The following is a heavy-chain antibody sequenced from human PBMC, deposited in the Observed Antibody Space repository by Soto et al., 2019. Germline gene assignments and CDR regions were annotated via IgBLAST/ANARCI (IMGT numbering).Heavy chain of an antibody. Sequence: PSETLSLTCAVYGGSFSGYYWGWIRQPPGKGLEWIGEINHSGSTNYNPSLKSRVTISVDTSKNQFSLKLSSVTAADTAVYYCARGGFRAYVKDTYYYDSSGYRPFDYWGQGTLVTVSS. D-gene: IGHD3-22*01. CDR3: ARGGFRAYVKDTYYYDSSGYRPFDY. V-gene: IGHV4-34*01. CDR2: INHSGST. J-gene: IGHJ4*02. CDR1: GGSFSGYY.